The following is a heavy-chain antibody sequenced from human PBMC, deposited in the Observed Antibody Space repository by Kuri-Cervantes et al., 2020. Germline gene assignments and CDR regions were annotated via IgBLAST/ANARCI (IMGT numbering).Heavy chain of an antibody. CDR2: IRYDGSNK. CDR1: GFTFSSYG. D-gene: IGHD3-3*01. V-gene: IGHV3-30*02. Sequence: GGSLRLSCAASGFTFSSYGMHWVRQAPGKGLEWVAFIRYDGSNKYYADSVKGRFTISRDNSKNTLYLQMNSLRAEDTAVYYCAKDRGDYYDFWSGFDYWGQGTLVTVSS. J-gene: IGHJ4*02. CDR3: AKDRGDYYDFWSGFDY.